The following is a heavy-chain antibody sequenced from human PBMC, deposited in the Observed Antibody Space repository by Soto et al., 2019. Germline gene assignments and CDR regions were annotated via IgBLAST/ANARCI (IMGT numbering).Heavy chain of an antibody. D-gene: IGHD2-21*02. CDR1: GFTFSAYD. CDR2: IGSSGGVI. CDR3: AKDGTYCGGDCYPIFNFDS. Sequence: EDRLEESGGALVQPGGTLRLSCAASGFTFSAYDMNWVRQAPGKGLEWIAYIGSSGGVIHYADSVKGRFTIARDNAKNSLFLQLSGLRVDDTAVYYCAKDGTYCGGDCYPIFNFDSWGQGTLVTVSS. V-gene: IGHV3-48*03. J-gene: IGHJ4*02.